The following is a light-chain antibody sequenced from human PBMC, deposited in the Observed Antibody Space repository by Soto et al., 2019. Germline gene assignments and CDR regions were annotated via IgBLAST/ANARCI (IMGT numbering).Light chain of an antibody. CDR1: QSVSSN. J-gene: IGKJ3*01. V-gene: IGKV3-15*01. Sequence: EIVMTQSPATLSVSPGERATLSCRASQSVSSNLAWYQQKPGQAPRLLIYGASTRATGIPARFSGSGSGTEFTLTISSLQSEDFAVYYCQQYNNWPQWEFTFGPGTKVDIK. CDR2: GAS. CDR3: QQYNNWPQWEFT.